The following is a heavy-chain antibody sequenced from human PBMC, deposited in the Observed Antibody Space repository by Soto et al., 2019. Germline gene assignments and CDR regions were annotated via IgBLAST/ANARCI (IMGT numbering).Heavy chain of an antibody. CDR3: AKDFGHYDVVSGYPTFGN. D-gene: IGHD3-3*01. Sequence: PRGSLRPSCAASGSTSSSYGLHWVRQPPGGGLEWVSAVSGSGDNTYYEDSVKGRFTISRDNSKNTLYLQVNSVRVEDTAIYYCAKDFGHYDVVSGYPTFGNWGQGTLVPVSS. CDR2: VSGSGDNT. J-gene: IGHJ4*02. V-gene: IGHV3-23*01. CDR1: GSTSSSYG.